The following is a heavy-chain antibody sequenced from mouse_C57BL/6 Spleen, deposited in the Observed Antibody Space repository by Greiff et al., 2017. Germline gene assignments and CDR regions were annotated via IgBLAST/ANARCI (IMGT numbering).Heavy chain of an antibody. J-gene: IGHJ4*01. CDR2: INPSSGYT. CDR3: ARTGYGDYYAMDY. D-gene: IGHD1-1*02. Sequence: VQLQQSGAELAKPGASVKLSCKASGYTFTSYWMHWVKQRPGQGLEWIGYINPSSGYTKYNQKFKDKATLTADKSSSPAYMQLSSLTDEDSAVYYCARTGYGDYYAMDYWGQGTSVTVSS. V-gene: IGHV1-7*01. CDR1: GYTFTSYW.